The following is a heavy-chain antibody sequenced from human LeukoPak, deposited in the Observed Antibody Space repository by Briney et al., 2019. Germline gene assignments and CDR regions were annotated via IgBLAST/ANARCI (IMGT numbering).Heavy chain of an antibody. D-gene: IGHD2-21*01. CDR3: ARGRATYCGGDCSNGDFDY. Sequence: SETLSLTRTVSGGSISSSSYYWGWIRQPPGKGLEWIGSIYYSGSTYYNPSLKSRVTISVDTSKNQFSLKLSSVTAADTAVYYCARGRATYCGGDCSNGDFDYWGQGTLVTVSS. CDR2: IYYSGST. V-gene: IGHV4-39*07. J-gene: IGHJ4*02. CDR1: GGSISSSSYY.